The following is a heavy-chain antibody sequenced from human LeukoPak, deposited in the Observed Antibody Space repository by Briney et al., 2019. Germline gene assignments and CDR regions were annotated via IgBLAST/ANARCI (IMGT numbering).Heavy chain of an antibody. V-gene: IGHV4-38-2*02. Sequence: SETLSLTCTVSGGSISSGYYWGWIRQPPGKGLEWIGSIYHSGSTYYNPSLKSRVTISVDTSKNQFSLKLSSVTAADTAVYYCARADGIAVAGTRFDPWGQGTLVTVSS. CDR2: IYHSGST. CDR3: ARADGIAVAGTRFDP. CDR1: GGSISSGYY. J-gene: IGHJ5*02. D-gene: IGHD6-19*01.